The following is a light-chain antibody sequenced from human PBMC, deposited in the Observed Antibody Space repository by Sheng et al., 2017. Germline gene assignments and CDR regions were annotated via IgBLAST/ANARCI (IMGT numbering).Light chain of an antibody. Sequence: EIVLTQSPGTLSLSPGERATLSCRASQSVGSDYLVWYQQKPGQAPRLLIYGASTRATGIPDRISGSGSDTDFILTISRLEPEDFAIYYCQQYYHTPLTFGGGTKVEIK. CDR1: QSVGSDY. J-gene: IGKJ4*01. V-gene: IGKV3-20*01. CDR3: QQYYHTPLT. CDR2: GAS.